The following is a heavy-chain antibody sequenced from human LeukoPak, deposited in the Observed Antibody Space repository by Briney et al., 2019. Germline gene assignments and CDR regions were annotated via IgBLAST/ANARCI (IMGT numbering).Heavy chain of an antibody. D-gene: IGHD3-16*01. V-gene: IGHV4-59*08. J-gene: IGHJ3*02. CDR1: GGSIRSYY. CDR2: IYYTGST. CDR3: ARRGGSPDAFDI. Sequence: SETLSLTCTVSGGSIRSYYWSWIRQPPGKGLEWIGYIYYTGSTNYNPSLKSRVTISVDTSKNQFSLKLSSVTAADTAAYYCARRGGSPDAFDIWGQGTMVTVSS.